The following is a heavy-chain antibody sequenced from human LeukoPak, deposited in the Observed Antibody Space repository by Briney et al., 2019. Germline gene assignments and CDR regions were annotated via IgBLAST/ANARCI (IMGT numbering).Heavy chain of an antibody. Sequence: EESLKISCKGSGYNFTSYWIGWVRQMPGKGLEWMGIISPGDSDSRNSPSFQGQVTISADKSISTAYLQWSSLKASDTAMYYCARHDPSNYFHYWGQGTLVTVSS. J-gene: IGHJ4*02. CDR1: GYNFTSYW. CDR3: ARHDPSNYFHY. CDR2: ISPGDSDS. V-gene: IGHV5-51*01.